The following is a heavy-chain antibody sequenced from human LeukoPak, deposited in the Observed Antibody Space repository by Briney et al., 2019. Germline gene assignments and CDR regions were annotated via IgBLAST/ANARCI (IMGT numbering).Heavy chain of an antibody. D-gene: IGHD6-19*01. CDR3: ARDLGYSSGRGAFDI. CDR2: IYSGGST. V-gene: IGHV3-53*01. J-gene: IGHJ3*02. Sequence: GGSLRLSCAASGFSFSGYSMNWVRQAPGKGLEWVSVIYSGGSTYYADSVKGRFTISRDNSKNTLYLQMNSLRAEDTAVYYCARDLGYSSGRGAFDIWGQGTMVTVSS. CDR1: GFSFSGYS.